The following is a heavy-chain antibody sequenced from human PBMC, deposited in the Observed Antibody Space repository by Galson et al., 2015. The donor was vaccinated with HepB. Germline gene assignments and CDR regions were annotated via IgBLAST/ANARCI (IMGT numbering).Heavy chain of an antibody. Sequence: SLRLSCAASGFTFSDYYMSWIRQAPGKGLEWVSYISSSSSYTNYADSVKGRFTISRDNAKNSLYLQMNSLRAEDTAVYYCARDGGVSTYYMDVWGKGTTVTVSS. J-gene: IGHJ6*03. V-gene: IGHV3-11*06. CDR3: ARDGGVSTYYMDV. CDR1: GFTFSDYY. CDR2: ISSSSSYT. D-gene: IGHD3-16*01.